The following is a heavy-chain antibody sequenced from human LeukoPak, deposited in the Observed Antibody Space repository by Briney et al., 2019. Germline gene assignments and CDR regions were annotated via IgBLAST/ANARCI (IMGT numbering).Heavy chain of an antibody. CDR3: ARDAVPAASYYYYYGMDV. V-gene: IGHV3-7*01. D-gene: IGHD2-2*01. CDR2: IKQDGSEK. J-gene: IGHJ6*02. CDR1: GFTFSSYW. Sequence: GRSLRLSCAASGFTFSSYWMSWVRQAPGKGLEWVANIKQDGSEKYYVDSVKGRFTISRDNAKNSLYLQMNSLRAEDTAVYYCARDAVPAASYYYYYGMDVWGQGTTVTVSS.